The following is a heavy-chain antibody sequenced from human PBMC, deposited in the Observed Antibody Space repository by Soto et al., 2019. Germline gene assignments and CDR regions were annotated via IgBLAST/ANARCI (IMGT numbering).Heavy chain of an antibody. CDR3: VRQGSLEFLLVDY. CDR2: IYYSGST. CDR1: GDSTTSDSFY. V-gene: IGHV4-39*01. Sequence: QLQVQESGPGLVKPSETLSLTCTVSGDSTTSDSFYWGWIRQSPGKGLEWIGSIYYSGSTYYNPSLQSRLIISIDTSRNQLSLSLTSVTAADTALYSCVRQGSLEFLLVDYWGQGAPVTVSP. J-gene: IGHJ4*02. D-gene: IGHD3-3*01.